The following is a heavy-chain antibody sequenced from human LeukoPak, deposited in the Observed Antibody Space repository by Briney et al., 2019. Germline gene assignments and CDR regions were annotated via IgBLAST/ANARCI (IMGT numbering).Heavy chain of an antibody. D-gene: IGHD2-15*01. V-gene: IGHV3-11*06. Sequence: GGSLRLSCAASGFTFSDYYMSWIRQAPGKGLEWVSSISSSSSYIYYADSVKGRFTISRDNAKNSLYLQMNSLRAEDTAVYYCARDRRSGGVDYWGQGTLVTVSS. CDR3: ARDRRSGGVDY. J-gene: IGHJ4*02. CDR2: ISSSSSYI. CDR1: GFTFSDYY.